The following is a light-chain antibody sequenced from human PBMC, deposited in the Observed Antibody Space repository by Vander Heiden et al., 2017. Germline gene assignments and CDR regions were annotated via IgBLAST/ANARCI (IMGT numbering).Light chain of an antibody. Sequence: QSVLTQPPSVPGAPGPRATISCTGSSSNIGAGYDVHWYQQLPGTAPKLLIYGNSNRPSGVPDRFSGSKSGTSASLAITGLQAEDEADYYCQSYDSSLSGPRVFGGGTKLTVL. CDR2: GNS. J-gene: IGLJ3*02. V-gene: IGLV1-40*01. CDR3: QSYDSSLSGPRV. CDR1: SSNIGAGYD.